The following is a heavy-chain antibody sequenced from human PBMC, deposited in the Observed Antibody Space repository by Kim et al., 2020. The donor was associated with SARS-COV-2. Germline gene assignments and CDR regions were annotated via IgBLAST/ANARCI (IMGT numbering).Heavy chain of an antibody. CDR3: ARGRTIFGVVTSPFDY. Sequence: SLKSRVTISVDTSKTQFSLKLSSVTAADTAVYYCARGRTIFGVVTSPFDYWGQGTLVTVSS. D-gene: IGHD3-3*01. V-gene: IGHV4-59*09. J-gene: IGHJ4*02.